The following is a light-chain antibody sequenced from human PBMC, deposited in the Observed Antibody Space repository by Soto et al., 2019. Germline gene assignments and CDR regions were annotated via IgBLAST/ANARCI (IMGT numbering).Light chain of an antibody. CDR3: CSYAGSPYV. V-gene: IGLV2-11*01. J-gene: IGLJ1*01. CDR1: SSDVGGYDY. Sequence: QSVLTQPRSVSGSPGQSVAISCTGTSSDVGGYDYVSWFQHHPGKAPKLMIYDVTKRPSGVPDRFSGPKSGNTASLTISGLQAEDEADYYCCSYAGSPYVFGTGTKVTVL. CDR2: DVT.